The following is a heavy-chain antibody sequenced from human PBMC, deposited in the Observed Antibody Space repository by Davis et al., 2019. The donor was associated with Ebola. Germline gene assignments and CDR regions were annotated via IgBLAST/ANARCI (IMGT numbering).Heavy chain of an antibody. J-gene: IGHJ6*02. CDR3: ARDYSTYYDFWSGYPDPYYYYGMDV. CDR2: ISSSSSYI. CDR1: GFTFSSYS. V-gene: IGHV3-21*01. Sequence: PGGSLRLSCVASGFTFSSYSITWVRQAPGKGLEWVSSISSSSSYIFYADSVKGRFTISRDNAKNSLYLQMNSLRAEDTAVYYCARDYSTYYDFWSGYPDPYYYYGMDVWGQGTTVTVSS. D-gene: IGHD3-3*01.